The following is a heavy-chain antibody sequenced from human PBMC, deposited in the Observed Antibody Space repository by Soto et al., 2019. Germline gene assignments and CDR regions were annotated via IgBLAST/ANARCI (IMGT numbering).Heavy chain of an antibody. CDR3: AKDHPIWGDEGMDV. V-gene: IGHV3-23*01. CDR2: ISGSGGST. D-gene: IGHD2-21*01. Sequence: GGSLRLSCAASGFTFSSYAMSWVRQAPGKGLEWVSAISGSGGSTYYADSVKGRFTISRDNSKNTLYLQMNSLRAEDTAVYHCAKDHPIWGDEGMDVWGQGTTVTVSS. J-gene: IGHJ6*02. CDR1: GFTFSSYA.